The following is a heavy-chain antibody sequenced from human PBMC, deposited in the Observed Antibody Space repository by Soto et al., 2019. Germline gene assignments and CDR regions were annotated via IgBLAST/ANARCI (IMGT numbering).Heavy chain of an antibody. D-gene: IGHD5-12*01. CDR1: GFTFSRYG. V-gene: IGHV3-33*01. Sequence: QVQLVESGGGVVQPGRSLRLSCAASGFTFSRYGMHWVRQAPGQGLEWVAVIWYDGSNKYYADSVKGRFTISRDNYKNTLYLQMSSLRAEDTAVYYCAREDERYGGYVINYWGQGTLVTVSS. J-gene: IGHJ4*02. CDR2: IWYDGSNK. CDR3: AREDERYGGYVINY.